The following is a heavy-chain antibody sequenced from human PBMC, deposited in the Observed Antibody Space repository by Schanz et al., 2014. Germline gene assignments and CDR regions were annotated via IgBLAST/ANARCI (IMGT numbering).Heavy chain of an antibody. CDR2: IKSKVDGGTT. CDR3: STDLTAVDYDAIGL. V-gene: IGHV3-15*01. D-gene: IGHD4-17*01. CDR1: GITFSGYS. J-gene: IGHJ3*01. Sequence: EVQLVESGGGLEQPGGSLRLSCAASGITFSGYSMNWVRQAPGKGLEWVGRIKSKVDGGTTDNAAPVQGRFTISRDDSKNTLHLQMNSLKTEDTAVYYCSTDLTAVDYDAIGLWGQGTMVTVSS.